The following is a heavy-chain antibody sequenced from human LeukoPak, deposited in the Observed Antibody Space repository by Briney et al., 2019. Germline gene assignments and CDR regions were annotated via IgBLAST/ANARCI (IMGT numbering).Heavy chain of an antibody. CDR3: ARDGDGLPSWFDP. D-gene: IGHD5-24*01. CDR1: GFTVSSNY. Sequence: PGGSLRLSCAASGFTVSSNYMSWVRQAPGKGLELVSFIYRGGSTYYADSVKGRFTISRDNSKNTMYLQMNSLRAEDTAVYYCARDGDGLPSWFDPWGQGTLVTVSS. J-gene: IGHJ5*02. V-gene: IGHV3-53*01. CDR2: IYRGGST.